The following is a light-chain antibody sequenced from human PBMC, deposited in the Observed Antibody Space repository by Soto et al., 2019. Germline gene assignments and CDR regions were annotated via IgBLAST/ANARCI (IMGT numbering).Light chain of an antibody. CDR2: GAS. CDR3: HQYGTAPLT. CDR1: QSVSNY. V-gene: IGKV3-20*01. J-gene: IGKJ3*01. Sequence: DIVLTQSPATLSLSPGERATLSCRASQSVSNYLAWYQQKRGQAPRLLIYGASSRATGIPDRFSGSGSGTDFTLTISRLEPEDFSVYYCHQYGTAPLTFGPGTKVDI.